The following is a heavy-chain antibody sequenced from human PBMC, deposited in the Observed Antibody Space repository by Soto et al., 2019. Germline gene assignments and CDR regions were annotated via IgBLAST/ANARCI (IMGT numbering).Heavy chain of an antibody. CDR1: GGSISSGGYY. D-gene: IGHD5-18*01. CDR2: IYYSGST. Sequence: ASETLSLTCTVSGGSISSGGYYWSWIRQHPGKGLEWIGYIYYSGSTYYNPSLKSRVTISVDTSKNQFSLKLSSVTAADTAAYYCARVRRYSYGQIDYYYGMDVWGQGTTVTVSS. J-gene: IGHJ6*02. CDR3: ARVRRYSYGQIDYYYGMDV. V-gene: IGHV4-31*03.